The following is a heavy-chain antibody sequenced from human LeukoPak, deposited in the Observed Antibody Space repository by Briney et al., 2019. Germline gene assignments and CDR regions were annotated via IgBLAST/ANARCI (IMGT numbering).Heavy chain of an antibody. CDR3: ARGQGIATSATGWFDP. CDR1: GGSISGYY. Sequence: SETLSLTCTVSGGSISGYYWNWIRQPPGKGLEWIGYIHYRGSTNYHPSLKNRVTMSVDTSKNQFSLKLNSVTAADTAVYYCARGQGIATSATGWFDPWGQGTLVTVSS. J-gene: IGHJ5*02. D-gene: IGHD6-13*01. V-gene: IGHV4-59*01. CDR2: IHYRGST.